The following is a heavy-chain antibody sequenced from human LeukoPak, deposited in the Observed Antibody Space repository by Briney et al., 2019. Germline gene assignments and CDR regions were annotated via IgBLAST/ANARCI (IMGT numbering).Heavy chain of an antibody. Sequence: GASVKVSCKASGYTFTSYGISWVRQAPGQGLEWMGWISAYNGNTNYAQKLQGRVTMTTDTSTSTAYMELRSLRSDDTAVYYCARDHGGIVVVPAALPLADWGQGTLVTVSS. D-gene: IGHD2-2*01. J-gene: IGHJ4*02. V-gene: IGHV1-18*01. CDR3: ARDHGGIVVVPAALPLAD. CDR1: GYTFTSYG. CDR2: ISAYNGNT.